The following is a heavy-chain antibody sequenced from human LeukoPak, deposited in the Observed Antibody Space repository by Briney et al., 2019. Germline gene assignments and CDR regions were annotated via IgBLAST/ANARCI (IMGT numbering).Heavy chain of an antibody. D-gene: IGHD3-22*01. V-gene: IGHV3-23*01. J-gene: IGHJ6*03. CDR1: GFTFSSYA. CDR3: AKGGGSGYQYYYYYMDV. CDR2: ISGSGGST. Sequence: GGSLRLSCAASGFTFSSYAMSWVRQAPGKGLEWVSAISGSGGSTYYADSVKGRFTISRDNSKNTLYLQMNSLRAEDTAVYYCAKGGGSGYQYYYYYMDVWGKGTTVTVSS.